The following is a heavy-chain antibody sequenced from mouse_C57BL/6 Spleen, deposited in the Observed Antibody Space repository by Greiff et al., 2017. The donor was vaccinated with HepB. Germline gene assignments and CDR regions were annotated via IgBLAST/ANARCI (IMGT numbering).Heavy chain of an antibody. J-gene: IGHJ4*01. CDR2: SRNKANDYTT. V-gene: IGHV7-1*01. CDR1: GFTFSDFY. CDR3: ARDGSAMDY. Sequence: EVKVVESGGGLVQSGRSLRLSCATSGFTFSDFYMEWVRQAPGKGLEWIAASRNKANDYTTEYSASVKGRFIVSRDTSQSILYLQMNALRAEDTAIYYCARDGSAMDYWGQGTSVTVSS.